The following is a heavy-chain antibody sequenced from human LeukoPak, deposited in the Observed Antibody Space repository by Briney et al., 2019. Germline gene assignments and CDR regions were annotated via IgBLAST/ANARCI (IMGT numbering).Heavy chain of an antibody. CDR3: ARGGTLFTFFDS. Sequence: SQTLSPTCTESGGSISSDDYYWNWIRQPAGRGLEWIGRIYITGNTMYNPSLESRVRMSIDTSKNQVSLTVKSVTAADTAVYYCARGGTLFTFFDSWGQGTLVTVSS. V-gene: IGHV4-61*02. CDR1: GGSISSDDYY. CDR2: IYITGNT. J-gene: IGHJ4*02.